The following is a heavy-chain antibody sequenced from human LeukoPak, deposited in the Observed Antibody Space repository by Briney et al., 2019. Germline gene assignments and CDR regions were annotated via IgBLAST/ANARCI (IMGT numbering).Heavy chain of an antibody. CDR3: AKGQYSSSWRAPDGAFDI. V-gene: IGHV3-20*04. J-gene: IGHJ3*02. D-gene: IGHD6-13*01. CDR2: INWNGGST. CDR1: GFTFDDYG. Sequence: PGGSLRLSCAASGFTFDDYGMSWVRQAPGKGLEWVSGINWNGGSTGYADSVKGRFTLSRDNAKNSLYLQMNSLRAEDMALYYCAKGQYSSSWRAPDGAFDIWGQGTMVTVSS.